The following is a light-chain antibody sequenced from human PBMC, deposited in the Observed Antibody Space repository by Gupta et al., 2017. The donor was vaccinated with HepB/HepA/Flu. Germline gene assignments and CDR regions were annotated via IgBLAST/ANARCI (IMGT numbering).Light chain of an antibody. CDR1: SLRSYY. Sequence: SSELTQDPAVSVALGQTVRITCQGDSLRSYYASWYPPTPGQAPVLLIYGKNNRPSGIPDRFSGSSSGTTASLTITWAQAEDEADYYCNSRDSSGNNLVFGGGTKLTVL. V-gene: IGLV3-19*01. J-gene: IGLJ2*01. CDR3: NSRDSSGNNLV. CDR2: GKN.